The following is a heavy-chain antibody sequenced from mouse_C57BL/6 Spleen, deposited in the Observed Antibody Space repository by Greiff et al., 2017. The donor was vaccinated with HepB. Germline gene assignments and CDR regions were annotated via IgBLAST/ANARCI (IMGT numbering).Heavy chain of an antibody. J-gene: IGHJ3*01. CDR1: GYTFTSYW. CDR2: IDPSDSYT. Sequence: VQLQQPGAELVMPGASVKLSCKASGYTFTSYWMHWVKQRPGQGLEWIGEIDPSDSYTNYNQKFKGKSTLTVDKSSSTAYMQLSSLTSEDSAVYYCARGGSSGRFAYWGQGTLVTVSA. V-gene: IGHV1-69*01. D-gene: IGHD3-2*02. CDR3: ARGGSSGRFAY.